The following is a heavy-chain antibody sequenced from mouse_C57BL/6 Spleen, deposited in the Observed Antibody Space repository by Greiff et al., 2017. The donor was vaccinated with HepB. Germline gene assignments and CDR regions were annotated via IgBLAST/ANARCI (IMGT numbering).Heavy chain of an antibody. CDR1: GFTFSSYA. V-gene: IGHV5-4*01. CDR2: ISDGGSYT. J-gene: IGHJ3*01. CDR3: ARDHYDYDAAWFAY. Sequence: EVQRVESGGGLVKPGGSLKLSCAASGFTFSSYAMSWVRQTPEKRLEWVATISDGGSYTYYPDNVKGRFTISRDNAKNNLYLQMRHLKSEDTAMYYCARDHYDYDAAWFAYWGQGTLVTVSA. D-gene: IGHD2-4*01.